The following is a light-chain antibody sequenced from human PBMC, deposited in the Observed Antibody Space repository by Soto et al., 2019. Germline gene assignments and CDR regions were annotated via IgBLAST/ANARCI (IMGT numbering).Light chain of an antibody. CDR2: DAS. V-gene: IGKV3-20*01. J-gene: IGKJ1*01. CDR1: QSVSTY. CDR3: QQYGSSPPT. Sequence: EIVLTQSPATLSSSPGERATLSCRASQSVSTYLAWYQQKPGQPPRLLIYDASNRATGIPVRFSGSGSGTDFTLTINRLEPEDFALYYCQQYGSSPPTFGQGTKVEIK.